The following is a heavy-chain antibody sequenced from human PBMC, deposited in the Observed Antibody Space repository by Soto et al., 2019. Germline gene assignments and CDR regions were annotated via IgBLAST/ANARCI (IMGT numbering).Heavy chain of an antibody. Sequence: GDSVKVSCKVSGYTLTELSMHWVRQAPGKGLEWMGGFGPEDGETIYAQKFQGRVTMTEDTSTDTAYMELSSLRSEDTAVYYCATWQRLGYCSGGSRSRWFDPWGQGTLVTGSS. CDR3: ATWQRLGYCSGGSRSRWFDP. J-gene: IGHJ5*02. D-gene: IGHD2-15*01. CDR1: GYTLTELS. CDR2: FGPEDGET. V-gene: IGHV1-24*01.